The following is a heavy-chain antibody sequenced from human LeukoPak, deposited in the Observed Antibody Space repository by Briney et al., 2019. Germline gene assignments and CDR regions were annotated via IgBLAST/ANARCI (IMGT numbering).Heavy chain of an antibody. CDR1: GFTFSTYW. D-gene: IGHD2-15*01. CDR3: ARGTMVAAGIDY. CDR2: INEDGSEK. J-gene: IGHJ4*02. V-gene: IGHV3-7*05. Sequence: GGSLRLSCAASGFTFSTYWMTWVSQAPGKGLEWVANINEDGSEKYYVDSVKGRFTISRGKAQNSLYLQMNSLRAEDTAFYYCARGTMVAAGIDYWGQGTLVTVSS.